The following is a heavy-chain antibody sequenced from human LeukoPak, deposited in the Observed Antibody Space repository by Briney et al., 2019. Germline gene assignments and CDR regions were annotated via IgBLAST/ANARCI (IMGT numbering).Heavy chain of an antibody. D-gene: IGHD2-15*01. J-gene: IGHJ3*02. V-gene: IGHV3-43*01. Sequence: GGSQTLSCAASGFIFDVYTMHWARQAPGEGLEWVSLITWDGGSTYYADSVKGRFTMSRDNAKNSLYLQMNSLRAEDTAVYYCARPVVAATTPDTFDIWGQGTMVTVSS. CDR2: ITWDGGST. CDR3: ARPVVAATTPDTFDI. CDR1: GFIFDVYT.